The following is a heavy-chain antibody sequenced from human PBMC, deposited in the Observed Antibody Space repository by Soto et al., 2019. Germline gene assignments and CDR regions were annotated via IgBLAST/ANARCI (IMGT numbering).Heavy chain of an antibody. Sequence: QVQLVQSGAEVKKPGSSVKVSCKASGGTFSSYAINWVRQAPGQGLEWMGGIIPIFGTVKNAQKFQGRVTITADEFRSQGYMKLIGLRSDDKAVYYGATLKTPCPLGHLDYWGQGALVTVSS. CDR1: GGTFSSYA. V-gene: IGHV1-69*12. CDR3: ATLKTPCPLGHLDY. J-gene: IGHJ4*02. CDR2: IIPIFGTV.